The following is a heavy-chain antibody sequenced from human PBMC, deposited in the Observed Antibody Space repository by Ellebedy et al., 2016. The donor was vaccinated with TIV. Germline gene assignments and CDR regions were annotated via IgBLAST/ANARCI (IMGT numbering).Heavy chain of an antibody. J-gene: IGHJ4*02. Sequence: MPSETLSLTCSVSGGSISSSSYFWGWIRQPPGKGLEWIGTIYYSGNTFYNPSLSGRVTISVDTSKNQFPPKWSSVTAADTAVYYCARILRGGSNGDYFDYWGQGTQVTASS. D-gene: IGHD3-3*01. CDR2: IYYSGNT. CDR3: ARILRGGSNGDYFDY. CDR1: GGSISSSSYF. V-gene: IGHV4-39*06.